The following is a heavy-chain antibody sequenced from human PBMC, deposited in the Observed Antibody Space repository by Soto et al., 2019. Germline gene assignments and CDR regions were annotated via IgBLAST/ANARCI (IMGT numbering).Heavy chain of an antibody. D-gene: IGHD2-8*01. CDR1: GFTFSSYA. Sequence: GGSLRLSCAASGFTFSSYAMSWVRQAPGKGLEWVSAISGSGGSTYYADSVKGRFTISRDNSKNALYLQMNSLRAEDTAVYYCAKDLCTNGVCYRGGLDYWGQGTLVTVYS. CDR2: ISGSGGST. CDR3: AKDLCTNGVCYRGGLDY. V-gene: IGHV3-23*01. J-gene: IGHJ4*02.